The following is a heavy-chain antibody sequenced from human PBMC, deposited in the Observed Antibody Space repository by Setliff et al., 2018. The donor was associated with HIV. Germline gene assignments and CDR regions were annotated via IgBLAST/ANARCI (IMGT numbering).Heavy chain of an antibody. CDR1: GHTFSNYD. D-gene: IGHD3-10*01. CDR2: MNPNSGDT. CDR3: ASGKGARGVIITGGLDV. Sequence: ASVKVSCKASGHTFSNYDVIWVRRATGQGLEWMGWMNPNSGDTGYSQKFQGRVIMTRDTSISTAYMELSSLTSADTAVYYCASGKGARGVIITGGLDVWGTGTTVTVS. J-gene: IGHJ6*03. V-gene: IGHV1-8*01.